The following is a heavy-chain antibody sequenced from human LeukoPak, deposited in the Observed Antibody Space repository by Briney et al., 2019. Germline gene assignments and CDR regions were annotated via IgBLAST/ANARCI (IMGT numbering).Heavy chain of an antibody. D-gene: IGHD6-25*01. Sequence: SETLSLTCAVSGGSISSGGYSWSWIRQPLGTGLEWIGYIYHSGSTYYNPSLKSRVTISVDRSKNQFSLKLSSVTAADTAVYYCARGGPPFDYWGQGTLVTVSS. CDR1: GGSISSGGYS. CDR3: ARGGPPFDY. CDR2: IYHSGST. J-gene: IGHJ4*02. V-gene: IGHV4-30-2*01.